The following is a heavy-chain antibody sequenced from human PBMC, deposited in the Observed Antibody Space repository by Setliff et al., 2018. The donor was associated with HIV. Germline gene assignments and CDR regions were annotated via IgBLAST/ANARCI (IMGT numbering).Heavy chain of an antibody. CDR3: ARRIDDSGSFPDKNWFDT. D-gene: IGHD3-10*01. CDR2: IDSSGTT. J-gene: IGHJ5*02. V-gene: IGHV4-4*07. CDR1: GGSFGVYR. Sequence: PSETLSLTCTISGGSFGVYRWSWIRQSAGRGLEWIGRIDSSGTTKYNPSLQSRVTMSIDTSKNQFSLKLTPVTAADTAVYYCARRIDDSGSFPDKNWFDTWGQGSLVTVSS.